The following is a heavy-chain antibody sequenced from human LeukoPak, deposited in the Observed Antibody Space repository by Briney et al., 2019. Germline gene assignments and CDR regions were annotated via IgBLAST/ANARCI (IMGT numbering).Heavy chain of an antibody. V-gene: IGHV3-30*18. J-gene: IGHJ4*02. CDR3: AKGVAGYNDY. CDR2: ISYDGSNK. Sequence: GGSLRLSCAASGFTFSSYAMNWVRQAPGKGLEWVAVISYDGSNKYYADSVKGRFTISRDNTKNTLYLQMNSLRAEDTAVYYCAKGVAGYNDYWGQGTLVTVSS. CDR1: GFTFSSYA. D-gene: IGHD6-19*01.